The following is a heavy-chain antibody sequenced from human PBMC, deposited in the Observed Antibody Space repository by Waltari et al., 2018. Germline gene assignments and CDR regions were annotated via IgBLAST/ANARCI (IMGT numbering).Heavy chain of an antibody. D-gene: IGHD2-8*02. CDR3: AKSQRRPLVLYGLDV. Sequence: EEQMLESGGGLVQPGGSLRLSCTCSGSTFGTFAMNWVGQVPGKGLEWVSTISSSGADTYYADSVKDRFTISRDNSAETFYLEMNNLRVGDTAMYYCAKSQRRPLVLYGLDVWGQGTAVTVSS. CDR1: GSTFGTFA. V-gene: IGHV3-23*01. CDR2: ISSSGADT. J-gene: IGHJ6*02.